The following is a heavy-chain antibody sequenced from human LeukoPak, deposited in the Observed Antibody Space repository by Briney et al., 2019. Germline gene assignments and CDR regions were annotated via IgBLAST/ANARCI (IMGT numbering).Heavy chain of an antibody. V-gene: IGHV3-7*01. J-gene: IGHJ4*02. CDR3: ARDGYDSI. CDR2: IRRDGGEK. CDR1: GFSFSDYW. Sequence: PGGSLRLSCAASGFSFSDYWMSWVRQAPGKGLEWVANIRRDGGEKHYVDSGEGRFTISRDNAKNSLYLQMNSLRAEDTAVYYCARDGYDSIWGQGTRVTVSS. D-gene: IGHD3-22*01.